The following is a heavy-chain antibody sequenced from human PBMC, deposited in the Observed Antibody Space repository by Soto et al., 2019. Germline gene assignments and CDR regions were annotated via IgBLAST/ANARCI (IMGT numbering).Heavy chain of an antibody. V-gene: IGHV4-59*01. CDR2: IYYSGST. Sequence: SSETLSLPCTVSGGSISSYYWSWIRQPPGKGLEWIGYIYYSGSTNYNPSLKSRVTISVDTSKNQFSLKLSSVTAADTAVYYCARGGYCSSTSCLESYYYYYGMDVWGQGSTVTVSS. CDR1: GGSISSYY. CDR3: ARGGYCSSTSCLESYYYYYGMDV. J-gene: IGHJ6*02. D-gene: IGHD2-2*01.